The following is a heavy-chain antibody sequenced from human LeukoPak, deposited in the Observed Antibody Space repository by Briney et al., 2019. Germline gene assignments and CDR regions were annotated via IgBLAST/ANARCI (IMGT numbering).Heavy chain of an antibody. D-gene: IGHD6-19*01. CDR3: ARATLAVAGTNYYYYYGMDV. V-gene: IGHV3-53*04. CDR1: GFTVSSNY. CDR2: IYSGGST. Sequence: PGGSLRLSCAASGFTVSSNYMSWVRQAPGKGLEWVSVIYSGGSTYYADSVKGRFTISRHNSKNTLYLQINSLRAEDTAVYYCARATLAVAGTNYYYYYGMDVWGQGTTVTVSS. J-gene: IGHJ6*02.